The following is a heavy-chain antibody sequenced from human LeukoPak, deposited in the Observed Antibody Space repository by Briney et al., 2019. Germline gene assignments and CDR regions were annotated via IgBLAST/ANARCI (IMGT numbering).Heavy chain of an antibody. CDR1: GFTFSTYN. D-gene: IGHD2-15*01. J-gene: IGHJ6*03. V-gene: IGHV3-21*03. CDR2: ITSTSSYV. Sequence: GGSLRLSCEASGFTFSTYNMNGVRQAPGKRLEWVSSITSTSSYVFYADSVKGRFTISRDNAKNSLYLQMNSLKTEDTAVYYCTTDRSGGSAKGYYYYMDAWGKGTTVTISS. CDR3: TTDRSGGSAKGYYYYMDA.